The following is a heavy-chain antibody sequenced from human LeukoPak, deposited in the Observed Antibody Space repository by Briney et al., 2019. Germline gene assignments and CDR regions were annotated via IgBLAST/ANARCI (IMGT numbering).Heavy chain of an antibody. CDR3: ARAVGEDFDY. CDR1: GVPISSYY. V-gene: IGHV4-59*01. CDR2: IYYSGST. Sequence: AEPLSLLCTVSGVPISSYYWSWIRQPPGKGLECIGYIYYSGSTNYNPSLKSRVTISVDTSKNQFSLKLSSVTAADTAVYYCARAVGEDFDYWGQGTLVTVSS. D-gene: IGHD2-15*01. J-gene: IGHJ4*02.